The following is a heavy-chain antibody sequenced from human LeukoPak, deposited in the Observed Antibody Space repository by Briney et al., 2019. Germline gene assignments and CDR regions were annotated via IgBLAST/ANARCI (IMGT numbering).Heavy chain of an antibody. J-gene: IGHJ4*02. Sequence: PGGSLRLSCAASGFTFGLYSMTWVRQAPGKGLEWVSSISSSSSYIYYADSVKGRFTISRDNAKNSLYLQMNSLRAEDTVVYYCARTAAAPFDYWGQGTLVTVSS. CDR3: ARTAAAPFDY. D-gene: IGHD6-13*01. V-gene: IGHV3-21*01. CDR1: GFTFGLYS. CDR2: ISSSSSYI.